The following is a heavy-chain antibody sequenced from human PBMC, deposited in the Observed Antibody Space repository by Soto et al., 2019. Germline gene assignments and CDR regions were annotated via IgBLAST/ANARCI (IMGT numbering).Heavy chain of an antibody. CDR3: AKGTYRAVPADIESPGI. CDR2: ISYDGSNK. CDR1: GFTFSSYG. D-gene: IGHD2-2*01. V-gene: IGHV3-30*18. J-gene: IGHJ3*02. Sequence: QVQLVESGGGVVQPGRSLRLSCAASGFTFSSYGMHWVRQAPGKGLEWVAVISYDGSNKYYADSVKGRFTISRDNSKNTXYLQMNSLRAEDTAVYYCAKGTYRAVPADIESPGIWGQGTMVTVSS.